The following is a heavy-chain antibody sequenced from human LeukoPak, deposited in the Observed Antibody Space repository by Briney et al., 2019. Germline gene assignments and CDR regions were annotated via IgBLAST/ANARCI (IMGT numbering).Heavy chain of an antibody. CDR1: GFRFSSYA. CDR2: ISYDGSNK. V-gene: IGHV3-30*04. CDR3: ASGDPDINSNFDY. J-gene: IGHJ4*02. D-gene: IGHD2-15*01. Sequence: PGRSLRLSCAASGFRFSSYAVHWVRQAPGKGLEWVAVISYDGSNKYYDDSVKGRIIISRDNSKNNMYLQMISRRAEDAAVYYCASGDPDINSNFDYWGQGTLVTVPS.